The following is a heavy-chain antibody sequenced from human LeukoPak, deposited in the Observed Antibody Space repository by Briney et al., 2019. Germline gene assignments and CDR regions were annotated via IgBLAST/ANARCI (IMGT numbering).Heavy chain of an antibody. V-gene: IGHV1-8*03. CDR3: ARPLLAGGTDAFDI. J-gene: IGHJ3*02. CDR1: GYTFTSYD. D-gene: IGHD1-1*01. CDR2: MNPNSGNT. Sequence: ASVKVSCKASGYTFTSYDINWVRQATGQGLEWMGWMNPNSGNTGYAQKFQGRVIITRNTSTSTAYMELSSLRSEDTAVYYCARPLLAGGTDAFDIWGQGTMVTVSS.